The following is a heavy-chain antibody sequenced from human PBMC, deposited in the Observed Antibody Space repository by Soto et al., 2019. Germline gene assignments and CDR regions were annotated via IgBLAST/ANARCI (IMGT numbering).Heavy chain of an antibody. V-gene: IGHV1-46*03. J-gene: IGHJ4*02. Sequence: ASVKVSCKASGYTFASYYMHWVRQAPGQGLEWMGIINPSGGSTSYAQKFQGRVTMTRDTSTSTVYMELSSMRSEDTAVDDCATDGNSIFDYWRQGNLVTVSS. CDR1: GYTFASYY. CDR3: ATDGNSIFDY. D-gene: IGHD4-4*01. CDR2: INPSGGST.